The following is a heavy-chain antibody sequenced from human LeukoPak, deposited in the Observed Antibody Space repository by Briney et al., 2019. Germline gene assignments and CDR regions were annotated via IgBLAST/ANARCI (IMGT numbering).Heavy chain of an antibody. V-gene: IGHV3-7*01. CDR1: GFTFSSYW. CDR3: ARDGGLYSSGWYGVDY. Sequence: PGGSLRLSCAASGFTFSSYWMSWVRQAPGKGLEWVANIKQDGSEKYYVDSVKGRFTISRDNSKNTLYLQMNSLRAEDTAVYYCARDGGLYSSGWYGVDYWGQGTLVTVSS. J-gene: IGHJ4*02. D-gene: IGHD6-19*01. CDR2: IKQDGSEK.